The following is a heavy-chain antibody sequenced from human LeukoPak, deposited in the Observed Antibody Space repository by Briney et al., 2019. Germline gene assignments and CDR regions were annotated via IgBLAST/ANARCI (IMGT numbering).Heavy chain of an antibody. D-gene: IGHD3-9*01. CDR1: GGSFSAYY. Sequence: SETLSLTCAVYGGSFSAYYWSWIRQPPGKGLEWIGEINHSGSTNYNPSLKSRVTISVDTSKNQFSLKLSSVTAADTAVYYCARRGRLRYFDWLFERDSSSPYFDYWGQGTLVTVSS. V-gene: IGHV4-34*01. CDR2: INHSGST. CDR3: ARRGRLRYFDWLFERDSSSPYFDY. J-gene: IGHJ4*02.